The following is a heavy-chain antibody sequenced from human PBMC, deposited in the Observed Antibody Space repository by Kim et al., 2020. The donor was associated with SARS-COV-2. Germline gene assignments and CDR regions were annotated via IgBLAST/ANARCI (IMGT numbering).Heavy chain of an antibody. CDR2: IYHGGST. Sequence: SETLSRTCAVSGGSISSSNWWSWVRQPPGKGLEWIGEIYHGGSTNYNPSLKSRVTISVDKSKNQFSLKLRSVTAADTAVYYCARGIGSTWYYAFDIWGQGTMVTVSS. D-gene: IGHD6-13*01. V-gene: IGHV4-4*02. J-gene: IGHJ3*02. CDR1: GGSISSSNW. CDR3: ARGIGSTWYYAFDI.